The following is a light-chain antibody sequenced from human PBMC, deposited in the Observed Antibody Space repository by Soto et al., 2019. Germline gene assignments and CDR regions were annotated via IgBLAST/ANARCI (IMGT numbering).Light chain of an antibody. CDR3: SSFRTGSVVL. CDR1: SSDVGGYNY. Sequence: QLVLTQPASVSGSPGQTITISCTGTSSDVGGYNYVSWYQQHPGKAPTLVIYGVSYRPSGVSARFSGSKFQNTASLTISGLQAEDEADYYCSSFRTGSVVLFGGGTKLTVL. V-gene: IGLV2-14*01. CDR2: GVS. J-gene: IGLJ3*02.